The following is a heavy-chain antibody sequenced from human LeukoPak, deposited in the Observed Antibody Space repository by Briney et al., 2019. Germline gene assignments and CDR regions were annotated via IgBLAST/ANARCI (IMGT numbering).Heavy chain of an antibody. J-gene: IGHJ4*02. V-gene: IGHV3-11*01. CDR3: ARGSGSSWYFYFDY. CDR1: GFTFSDYF. D-gene: IGHD6-13*01. CDR2: ISSSGTI. Sequence: GGSLRLSCAASGFTFSDYFMSWIRQAPGKGLEWVSHISSSGTIYYADSVKGRATISRDNAKNSVYLQMNSLRAEDTALYYCARGSGSSWYFYFDYWGQGTLVTVSS.